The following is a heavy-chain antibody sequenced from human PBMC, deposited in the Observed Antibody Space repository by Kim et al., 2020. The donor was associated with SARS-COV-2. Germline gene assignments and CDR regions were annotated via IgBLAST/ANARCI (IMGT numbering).Heavy chain of an antibody. CDR3: ARHVGITMIVVVIRGWFDP. CDR2: IDYSGST. CDR1: GGSISSSSYY. J-gene: IGHJ5*02. Sequence: SETLSLTCTVSGGSISSSSYYWGWIRQPPGKGLEWIGSIDYSGSTYYNPSLKSRVTISVDTSKNQFSLKLSSVTAADTAVYYCARHVGITMIVVVIRGWFDPWGQGTLVTVSS. V-gene: IGHV4-39*01. D-gene: IGHD3-22*01.